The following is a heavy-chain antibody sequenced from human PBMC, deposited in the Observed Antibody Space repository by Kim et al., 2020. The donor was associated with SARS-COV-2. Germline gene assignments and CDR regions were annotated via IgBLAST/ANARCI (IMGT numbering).Heavy chain of an antibody. CDR2: INPNSGGT. CDR1: GYTFTGYY. D-gene: IGHD3-22*01. J-gene: IGHJ4*02. Sequence: ASVKVSCKASGYTFTGYYMHWVRQAPGQGLEWMGWINPNSGGTNYAQKFQGWVTMTRDTSISTAYMELSRLRSDDTAVYYCARGDEPQANFCYDKRGYYYGLDYWGQGTLVTVSS. CDR3: ARGDEPQANFCYDKRGYYYGLDY. V-gene: IGHV1-2*04.